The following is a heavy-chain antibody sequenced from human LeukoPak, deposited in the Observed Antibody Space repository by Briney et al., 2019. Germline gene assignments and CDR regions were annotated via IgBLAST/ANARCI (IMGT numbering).Heavy chain of an antibody. CDR3: ARDVYCGGDCSYFDY. CDR2: IYYSRST. CDR1: GGSISSYY. Sequence: PSETLSLTCTVSGGSISSYYWSWIRQPPGKGLEWIGYIYYSRSTNYNPSLKSRLTISVDTSKNQFSLKLSSVTAADTAVYYCARDVYCGGDCSYFDYWGQGTLVTVSS. J-gene: IGHJ4*02. D-gene: IGHD2-21*02. V-gene: IGHV4-59*01.